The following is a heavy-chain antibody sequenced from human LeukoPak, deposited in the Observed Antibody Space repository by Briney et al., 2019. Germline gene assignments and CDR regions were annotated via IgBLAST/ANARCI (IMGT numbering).Heavy chain of an antibody. Sequence: GGSLRLSCAASGFTFSSYWMHWVRQAPGKGLVWVSRINTDGSSTSYADSVKGRFTISRDNAKNTLYLQMNSLRAEDTAVYYCARVTDIVVVPAATPLFVYWGQGTLVTVSS. CDR1: GFTFSSYW. CDR2: INTDGSST. D-gene: IGHD2-2*01. CDR3: ARVTDIVVVPAATPLFVY. J-gene: IGHJ4*02. V-gene: IGHV3-74*01.